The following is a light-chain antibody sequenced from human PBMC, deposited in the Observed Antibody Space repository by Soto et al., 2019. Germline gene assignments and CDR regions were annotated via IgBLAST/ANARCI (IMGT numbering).Light chain of an antibody. J-gene: IGLJ2*01. CDR3: ISYTTTNTLV. Sequence: QSALTQPASVSGSPGQSITISCTGTSSDIGGNHNFVSWYQQHPGKAPKLMIYEISNRPLGVSDRFSGSKSVNTASLTISGLQAEDEAYYYCISYTTTNTLVFGGGTKVTVL. V-gene: IGLV2-14*01. CDR1: SSDIGGNHNF. CDR2: EIS.